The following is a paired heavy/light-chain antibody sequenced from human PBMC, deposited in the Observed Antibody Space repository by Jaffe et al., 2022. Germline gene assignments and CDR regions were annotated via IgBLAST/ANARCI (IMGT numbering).Heavy chain of an antibody. V-gene: IGHV1-69*01. Sequence: QVQLVQSGAEVRKPGSSVKVSCKASGGTFNNHVISWVRQAPGQGLEWMGGIILMFGTSNYAQKFQGRVTITADESTNTAYMDLRSLRSEDTAVYYCAMSPPSCSTVSCYARMHFWGQGTLVTVSS. CDR2: IILMFGTS. J-gene: IGHJ4*02. CDR1: GGTFNNHV. D-gene: IGHD2-2*01. CDR3: AMSPPSCSTVSCYARMHF.
Light chain of an antibody. Sequence: DIQMTQSPSTLSASVGDRVIITCRASQNINTWLAWYQQKPGKAPKLLIYKASSLESGVPSRFSGSGSGTEFTLTISSLQPDDFATYYCLQYNSYSPELAFGGGTKVAIK. CDR3: LQYNSYSPELA. V-gene: IGKV1-5*03. CDR2: KAS. CDR1: QNINTW. J-gene: IGKJ4*01.